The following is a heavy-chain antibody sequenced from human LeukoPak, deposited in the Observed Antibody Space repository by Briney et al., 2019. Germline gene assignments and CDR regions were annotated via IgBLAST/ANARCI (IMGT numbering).Heavy chain of an antibody. V-gene: IGHV3-73*01. J-gene: IGHJ4*02. CDR1: GFTFSNYA. CDR3: ARLYDGSGTYYNGDY. Sequence: GGSLRLSCAASGFTFSNYAMNWVRQASGKGLEWVGRIRSAPNSYATTYAASLKGRFTISRDDSKNTAYLQMNSLKTEDTAVYYCARLYDGSGTYYNGDYWGQGTLVTVSS. CDR2: IRSAPNSYAT. D-gene: IGHD3-10*01.